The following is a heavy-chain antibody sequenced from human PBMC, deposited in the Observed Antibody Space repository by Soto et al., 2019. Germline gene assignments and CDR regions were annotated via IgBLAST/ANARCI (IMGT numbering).Heavy chain of an antibody. CDR3: ARGYSGYDWDDAFDI. D-gene: IGHD5-12*01. V-gene: IGHV3-66*01. J-gene: IGHJ3*02. CDR1: GFTVSSNY. Sequence: EVQLVESWGGLVQPGGSLRLSCAASGFTVSSNYMSWVRQAPGKGLEWVSVIYSGGSTYYADSVKGRFTISRDNSKNTLYLQMNSLRAEDTAVYYCARGYSGYDWDDAFDIWGQGTMVTVSS. CDR2: IYSGGST.